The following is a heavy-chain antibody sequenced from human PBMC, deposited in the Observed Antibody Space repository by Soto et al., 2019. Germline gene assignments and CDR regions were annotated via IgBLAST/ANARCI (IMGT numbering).Heavy chain of an antibody. CDR3: AKDGSRSIVVVPAAYFDY. CDR2: ISGSGGST. CDR1: GFTFSSYA. Sequence: GGSLRLSCAASGFTFSSYAMSWVRQDPGKGLEWVSAISGSGGSTYYADSVKGRFTISRDNSKNTLYLQMNSLRAEDTAVYYCAKDGSRSIVVVPAAYFDYWGQGTLVTVSS. J-gene: IGHJ4*02. V-gene: IGHV3-23*01. D-gene: IGHD2-2*01.